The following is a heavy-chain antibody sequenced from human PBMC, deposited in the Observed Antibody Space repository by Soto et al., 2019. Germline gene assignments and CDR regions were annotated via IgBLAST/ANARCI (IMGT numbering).Heavy chain of an antibody. CDR1: GFTVGKYA. J-gene: IGHJ4*02. CDR2: IRRKDYGGTT. D-gene: IGHD5-18*01. CDR3: TRDRRYSYGPENY. V-gene: IGHV3-49*03. Sequence: GGSLRLSSTPPGFTVGKYAMILFRQAPKKGVEGVGLIRRKDYGGTTEYAASVKGRFTISRDDSKSIAYLRMNSLKTEDTAVYYCTRDRRYSYGPENYWGQGTLVTVSS.